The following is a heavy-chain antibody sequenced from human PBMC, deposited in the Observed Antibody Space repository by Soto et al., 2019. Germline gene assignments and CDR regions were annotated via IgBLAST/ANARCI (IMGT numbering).Heavy chain of an antibody. Sequence: SVKVSCPASGGTFSSYAISWVRQAPGQGLEWMGGIIPIFGTANYAQKFQGRVTITADESTSTAYMELSSLRSEDTAVYYCARCKTESGYGPFDYWGQGTPVTVSS. CDR1: GGTFSSYA. V-gene: IGHV1-69*13. CDR3: ARCKTESGYGPFDY. D-gene: IGHD5-12*01. CDR2: IIPIFGTA. J-gene: IGHJ4*02.